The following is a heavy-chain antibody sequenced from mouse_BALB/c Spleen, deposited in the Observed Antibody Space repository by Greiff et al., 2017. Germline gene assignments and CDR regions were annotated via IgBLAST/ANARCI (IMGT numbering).Heavy chain of an antibody. D-gene: IGHD2-1*01. V-gene: IGHV3-8*02. CDR1: GDSITSGY. Sequence: EVKLVESGPSLVKPSQTLSLTCSVTGDSITSGYWNWIRKFPGNKLEYMGYISYSGSTYYNPSLKSRISITRDTSKNQYYLQLNSVTTEDTATYYCAREAGYYGFWFAYWGQGTLVTVSA. J-gene: IGHJ3*01. CDR2: ISYSGST. CDR3: AREAGYYGFWFAY.